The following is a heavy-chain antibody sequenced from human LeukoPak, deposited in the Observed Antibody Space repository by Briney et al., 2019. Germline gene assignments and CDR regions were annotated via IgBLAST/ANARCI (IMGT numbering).Heavy chain of an antibody. CDR3: ARTPGYSSSWYLDY. J-gene: IGHJ4*01. Sequence: SETLSLTCTVSGGSISSYYWSWNRQPPGKGLEWIGYIYYSGSTNYNPSLKSRVTISVDTSKNQFSLKLSSVTAADTAVYYCARTPGYSSSWYLDYWGHGNLVSVSS. D-gene: IGHD6-13*01. V-gene: IGHV4-59*01. CDR1: GGSISSYY. CDR2: IYYSGST.